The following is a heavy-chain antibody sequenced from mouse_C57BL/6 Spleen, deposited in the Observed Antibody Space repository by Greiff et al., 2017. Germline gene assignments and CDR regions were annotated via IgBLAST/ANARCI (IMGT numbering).Heavy chain of an antibody. D-gene: IGHD2-10*02. Sequence: VQLQQPGAELVRPGSSVKLSCKASGYTFTSYWMHWVKQRPIQGLEWIGNIYPSDSETHYNQKFKDKATLTVDKYSSTAYMQLSSLTSEDYAVYYCARGGYGNYGDYWGQGTTLTVSS. CDR1: GYTFTSYW. J-gene: IGHJ2*01. CDR2: IYPSDSET. V-gene: IGHV1-52*01. CDR3: ARGGYGNYGDY.